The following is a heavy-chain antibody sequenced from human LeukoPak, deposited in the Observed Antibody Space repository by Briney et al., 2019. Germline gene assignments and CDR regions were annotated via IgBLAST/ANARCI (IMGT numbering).Heavy chain of an antibody. D-gene: IGHD3-10*01. Sequence: GGSLRLSCVASGFTFSTYAMSWVRQAPGKGLEWVSAIYSGGSTYYADSVKGRFTISRDNSKNTLYLQMNSPRAEDTAVYYCARAQIYGSGSYGLDYWGQGTLVTVSS. CDR1: GFTFSTYA. J-gene: IGHJ4*02. CDR3: ARAQIYGSGSYGLDY. V-gene: IGHV3-23*05. CDR2: IYSGGST.